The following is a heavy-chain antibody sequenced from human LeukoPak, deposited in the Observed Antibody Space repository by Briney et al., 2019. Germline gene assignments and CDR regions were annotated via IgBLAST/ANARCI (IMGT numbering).Heavy chain of an antibody. V-gene: IGHV3-15*01. J-gene: IGHJ4*02. CDR1: GFTFTSAW. CDR3: TTDLGLTMIRGVIVY. D-gene: IGHD3-10*01. CDR2: IKSKGDGETI. Sequence: PGGSLRLSCAAAGFTFTSAWMSWVRQAPGKGLEWVGRIKSKGDGETIDNAAPVKGRFTMSRDDSKATLYLQMNSLKAEDTAVSYCTTDLGLTMIRGVIVYWGQGALVTVSS.